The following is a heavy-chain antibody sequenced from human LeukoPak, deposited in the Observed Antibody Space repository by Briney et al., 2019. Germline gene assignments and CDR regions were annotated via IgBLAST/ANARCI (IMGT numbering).Heavy chain of an antibody. Sequence: GGSLRLSCAASGFSFSSYWMSWVRQAPGKGLEWVASMKEDGSETYYVDSVKGRFTISRDNGKNSLYLQMNSLRAEDTAVYYCARVSQRSFDPCGQGTLVTVSS. V-gene: IGHV3-7*04. CDR2: MKEDGSET. J-gene: IGHJ5*02. CDR1: GFSFSSYW. CDR3: ARVSQRSFDP.